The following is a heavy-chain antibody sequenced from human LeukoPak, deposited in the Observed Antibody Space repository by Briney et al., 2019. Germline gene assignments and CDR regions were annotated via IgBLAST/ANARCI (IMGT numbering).Heavy chain of an antibody. V-gene: IGHV1-2*02. CDR1: GYTFTGYY. CDR3: ARGLGPSIAAAGT. CDR2: INPNSGGT. Sequence: GASVKVSCKASGYTFTGYYMHWVRQAPGQGLEWMGWINPNSGGTSYAQKFQGRVTMTRDTSISTACMELSSLRSEDTAVYYCARGLGPSIAAAGTWGQGTLVTVSS. D-gene: IGHD6-13*01. J-gene: IGHJ4*02.